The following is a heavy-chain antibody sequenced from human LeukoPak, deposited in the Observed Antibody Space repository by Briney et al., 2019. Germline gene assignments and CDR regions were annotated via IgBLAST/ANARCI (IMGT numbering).Heavy chain of an antibody. CDR3: AKDREAAFDI. V-gene: IGHV3-30*18. J-gene: IGHJ3*02. D-gene: IGHD3-10*01. CDR1: GFTISSYG. CDR2: ISYDGSNK. Sequence: GRSLRLSCAASGFTISSYGMHWVRQAPGKGLEWVAVISYDGSNKYYADSVKGRFTISRDNSKNTLYLQMNSLRAEDTAVYYCAKDREAAFDIWGQGTMVTVSS.